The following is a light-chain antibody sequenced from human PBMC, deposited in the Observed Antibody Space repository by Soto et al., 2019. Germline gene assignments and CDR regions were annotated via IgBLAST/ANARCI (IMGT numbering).Light chain of an antibody. Sequence: EIVMTQSPVTLSASPGESATLSCRAIQSVTTFLAWYQQKPGQAPRLLIYDASTRATGIPARFSGSGSATDFTLNISSLEPEDFAVYSCQHRSNWPPVITFGQGTRLEIK. CDR1: QSVTTF. J-gene: IGKJ5*01. CDR3: QHRSNWPPVIT. V-gene: IGKV3-11*01. CDR2: DAS.